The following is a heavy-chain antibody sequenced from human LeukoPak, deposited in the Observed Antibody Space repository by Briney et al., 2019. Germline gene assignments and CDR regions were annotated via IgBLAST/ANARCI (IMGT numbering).Heavy chain of an antibody. D-gene: IGHD3-22*01. V-gene: IGHV3-66*02. Sequence: PGGSLRLSCAASGFTVNSNYMSWVRQAPGKGLEWVSVIYSGGSTYYADSVKGRFTFSRDNSKYTLYLQMNSLRAEDTAVYYCAKGSSSGTVDYWGQGTLVTVSS. CDR2: IYSGGST. CDR1: GFTVNSNY. J-gene: IGHJ4*02. CDR3: AKGSSSGTVDY.